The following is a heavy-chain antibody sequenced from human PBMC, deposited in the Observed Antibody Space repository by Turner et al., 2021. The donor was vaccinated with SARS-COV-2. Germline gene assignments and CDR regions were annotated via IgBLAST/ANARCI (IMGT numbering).Heavy chain of an antibody. CDR1: GFTFSSYG. CDR2: IWNDGSNN. CDR3: TRDGAGDYDCSSAFDY. V-gene: IGHV3-33*01. Sequence: QLPLMESRGGVVHGGTSLRLSCTSSGFTFSSYGMHWVRQAPGKGLEWMAVIWNDGSNNYNPDSVKGRFTISSDNSKHTLYLLINSMSADATAVYYWTRDGAGDYDCSSAFDYWGQGTLVTVSS. D-gene: IGHD3-22*01. J-gene: IGHJ4*02.